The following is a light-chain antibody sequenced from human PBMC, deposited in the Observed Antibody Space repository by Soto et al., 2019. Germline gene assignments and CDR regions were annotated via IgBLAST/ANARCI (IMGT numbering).Light chain of an antibody. Sequence: QSVLTQPASVSGSPGQSITISCTGTGSDVGGYNYVSWYQQHPGKVPRLMIYDVSNRPSGVSNRFSGSKSGNTASLTISGLQAEDEADYYCSSYTSSNTPIFGGGTK. V-gene: IGLV2-14*03. CDR3: SSYTSSNTPI. J-gene: IGLJ2*01. CDR1: GSDVGGYNY. CDR2: DVS.